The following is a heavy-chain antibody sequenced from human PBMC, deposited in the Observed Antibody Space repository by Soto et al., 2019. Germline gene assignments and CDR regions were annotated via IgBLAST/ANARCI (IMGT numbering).Heavy chain of an antibody. CDR1: GFTFSSYW. J-gene: IGHJ4*02. Sequence: GGSLRLSCAASGFTFSSYWMHWVRQAPGKGLVWVSRINSDGSSTSYADSVKGGFTISRDNAKNKLYLQMNSLRAEDTAVYYCATENGYSSGRFDYWGQGTLVTVSS. CDR2: INSDGSST. CDR3: ATENGYSSGRFDY. V-gene: IGHV3-74*01. D-gene: IGHD6-19*01.